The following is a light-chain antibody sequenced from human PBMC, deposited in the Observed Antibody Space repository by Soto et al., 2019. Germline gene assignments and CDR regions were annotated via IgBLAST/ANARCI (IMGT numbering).Light chain of an antibody. V-gene: IGLV2-14*01. J-gene: IGLJ2*01. CDR3: SSYTSSSTVV. CDR1: RSDVGGYNY. CDR2: DVS. Sequence: QSVLTQPASVSGSPGQLITISCTGTRSDVGGYNYVSWYQQHPGKAPKLMIYDVSNRPSGFSNRFSGSKSGNTASLTISGLQAEDEADYYCSSYTSSSTVVFGGGTKLTVL.